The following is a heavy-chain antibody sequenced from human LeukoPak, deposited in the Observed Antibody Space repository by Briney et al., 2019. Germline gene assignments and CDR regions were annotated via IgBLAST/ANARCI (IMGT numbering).Heavy chain of an antibody. V-gene: IGHV3-23*01. CDR2: ISGSGGST. CDR1: GFTFSSYA. D-gene: IGHD3-22*01. J-gene: IGHJ4*02. Sequence: PGGSLRLSCAASGFTFSSYAMSWVRQAPGKGLEWVSAISGSGGSTYYADSVKGRFTISRDNSKNTLYLQMNSLRAEDTAVYYCAKDRDYYDSSGYYWGPTNYYFVYWGQGTLVTVSS. CDR3: AKDRDYYDSSGYYWGPTNYYFVY.